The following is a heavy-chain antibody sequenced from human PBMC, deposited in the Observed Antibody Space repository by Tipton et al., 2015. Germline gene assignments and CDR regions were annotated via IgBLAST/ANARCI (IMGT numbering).Heavy chain of an antibody. CDR3: ARGVERRDTTGYFRCSFDY. D-gene: IGHD3-22*01. Sequence: TLSLTCTVSGGSINTGGYYWSWIRQHPGKGLEWVGYIHSSGAAHYNPSLKSLVTISVDVSKNQFSLKLTSLTAADTAVCYCARGVERRDTTGYFRCSFDYWGQGTLVSVSS. V-gene: IGHV4-31*01. CDR2: IHSSGAA. CDR1: GGSINTGGYY. J-gene: IGHJ4*02.